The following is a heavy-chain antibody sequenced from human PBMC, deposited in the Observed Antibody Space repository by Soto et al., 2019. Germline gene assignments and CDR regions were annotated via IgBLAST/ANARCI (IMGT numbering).Heavy chain of an antibody. V-gene: IGHV2-70*01. J-gene: IGHJ6*02. D-gene: IGHD3-3*01. CDR3: ARSDFWSGPPKYGMDV. CDR1: GFSLRNSGIS. CDR2: IDRDDDK. Sequence: SADTLTNPKQTLTLASTSPGFSLRNSGISKSKNRQPPGKDIEWLALIDRDDDKSYSTSLKTRLTISKDTSKNQVVLTMTNMDPVDTATYYCARSDFWSGPPKYGMDVWGQGTTVSVSS.